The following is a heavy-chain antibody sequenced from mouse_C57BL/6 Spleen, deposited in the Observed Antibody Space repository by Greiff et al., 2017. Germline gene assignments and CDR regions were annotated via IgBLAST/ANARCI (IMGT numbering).Heavy chain of an antibody. CDR1: GFTFSSYA. CDR3: ASTMVKGFAY. D-gene: IGHD2-2*01. J-gene: IGHJ3*01. V-gene: IGHV5-4*01. CDR2: ISDGGSYT. Sequence: EVHLVESGGGLVKPGGSLKLSCAASGFTFSSYAMSWVRQTPEKRLEWVATISDGGSYTYYPDNVKGRFTISRDNAKNNLYLQMSHLKSEDTAMYYCASTMVKGFAYWGQGTLVTVSA.